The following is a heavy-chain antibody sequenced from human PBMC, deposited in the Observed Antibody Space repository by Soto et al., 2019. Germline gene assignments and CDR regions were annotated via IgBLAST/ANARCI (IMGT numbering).Heavy chain of an antibody. V-gene: IGHV3-33*01. D-gene: IGHD1-26*01. CDR2: IYYDAIDK. CDR1: GFTFSSAG. Sequence: QVQLVESGGGVVRPGRSLRLSCAASGFTFSSAGMHWVRQAPGKGLEWVAVIYYDAIDKHYADSVKGRFTISRDNSKNTLYLQMNSLRAEDTAVYYCAREGPRSLILGVPSFDPWGQGTLVIVSS. CDR3: AREGPRSLILGVPSFDP. J-gene: IGHJ5*02.